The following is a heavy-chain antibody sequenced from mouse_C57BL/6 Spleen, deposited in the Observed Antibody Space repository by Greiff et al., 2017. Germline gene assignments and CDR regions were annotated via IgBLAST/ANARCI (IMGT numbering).Heavy chain of an antibody. Sequence: VQLQQPGAELVRPGSSVKLSCKASGYTFTSYWMDWVKQRPGQGLEWIGNIYPSDSETHYNQKFKDKATLTVDKSSSTAYMQLSSLTSEDSAVYYCAREGSNYAPYYYAMDYWGQGTSVTVSS. V-gene: IGHV1-61*01. CDR1: GYTFTSYW. CDR3: AREGSNYAPYYYAMDY. CDR2: IYPSDSET. J-gene: IGHJ4*01. D-gene: IGHD2-5*01.